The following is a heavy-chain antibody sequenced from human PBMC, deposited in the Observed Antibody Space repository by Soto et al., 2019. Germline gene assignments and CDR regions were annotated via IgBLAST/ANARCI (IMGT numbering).Heavy chain of an antibody. CDR1: GFTVSGMF. CDR2: IYPAGPT. CDR3: ARDADSSGLHY. D-gene: IGHD6-19*01. J-gene: IGHJ4*02. V-gene: IGHV3-53*02. Sequence: EVSLVETGGGLIHPGGSLRLSCAASGFTVSGMFMNWVRQAPGKGLEWVSVIYPAGPTYYADSVKGRFPISRDNSKNTLFLQLNNLRAEDTAVYYCARDADSSGLHYWGQGILVTVSS.